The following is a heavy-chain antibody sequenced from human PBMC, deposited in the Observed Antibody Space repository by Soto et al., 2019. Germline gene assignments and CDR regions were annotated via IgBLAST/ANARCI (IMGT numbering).Heavy chain of an antibody. CDR3: TRDVSSRYFDL. Sequence: QEQLVESGGGVVQPGRSLRLSCAASRFTFRTYGMHWLLQAPGKGLELVALIWYDGRTTFYSDSVKGRFTISRDNSHSTPHLQMISLRAEDTAVYYCTRDVSSRYFDLWGRGSLVTVSS. V-gene: IGHV3-33*01. J-gene: IGHJ2*01. CDR2: IWYDGRTT. CDR1: RFTFRTYG.